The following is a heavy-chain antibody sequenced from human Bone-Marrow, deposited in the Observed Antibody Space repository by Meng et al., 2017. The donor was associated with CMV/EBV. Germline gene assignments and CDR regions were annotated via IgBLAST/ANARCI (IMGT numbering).Heavy chain of an antibody. V-gene: IGHV3-9*01. CDR2: ISWNSGSI. Sequence: GGPMRLSCAASGFTFDDYAMHWVRQAPGKGLEWVSGISWNSGSIGYADSVKGRFTISRDNAKNSLYLQMNSLRAEDTALYYCAKGGYQLLYNWFDPWGQGTLVTVSS. J-gene: IGHJ5*02. D-gene: IGHD2-2*01. CDR1: GFTFDDYA. CDR3: AKGGYQLLYNWFDP.